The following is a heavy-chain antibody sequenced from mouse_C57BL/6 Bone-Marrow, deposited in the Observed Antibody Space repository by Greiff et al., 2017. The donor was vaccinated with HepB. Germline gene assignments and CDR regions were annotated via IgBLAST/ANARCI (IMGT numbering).Heavy chain of an antibody. Sequence: EVKLQESGPGLVKPSQSLSLTCSVTGYSITSGYYWNWIRQFPGNKLEWMGYISYDGSNNYNPSLKNRIPITRDTSKNQFFLKLNSVTTEDTATYYCARDRGVIPYYFDYWGQGTTLTVSS. J-gene: IGHJ2*01. D-gene: IGHD2-1*01. CDR3: ARDRGVIPYYFDY. V-gene: IGHV3-6*01. CDR1: GYSITSGYY. CDR2: ISYDGSN.